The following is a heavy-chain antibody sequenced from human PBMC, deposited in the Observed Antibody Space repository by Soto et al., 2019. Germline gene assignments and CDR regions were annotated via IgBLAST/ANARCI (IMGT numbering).Heavy chain of an antibody. D-gene: IGHD1-7*01. CDR1: GGSISSGDYY. J-gene: IGHJ5*02. CDR3: ARAESGTATSNSGWADP. V-gene: IGHV4-30-4*01. Sequence: QVQLQESGPGLVKPSQTLSLTCTVSGGSISSGDYYWSWIRQPPGKGLEWIGYIYYSGSTYYNPSLKSRVTISVDTSKNQFSLKLSSVTAADTAVYYCARAESGTATSNSGWADPWGQGTLVTVSS. CDR2: IYYSGST.